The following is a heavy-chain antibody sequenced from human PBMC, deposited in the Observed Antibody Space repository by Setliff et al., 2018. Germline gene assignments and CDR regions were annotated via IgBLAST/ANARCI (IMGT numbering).Heavy chain of an antibody. CDR1: GVSLSASGVG. D-gene: IGHD6-13*01. Sequence: SGPTLVNPTETFTLTCSLSGVSLSASGVGVGWIRQPPGKALEWLALMFWNGGERYNPSLSSRLSIAKDTSRNEVVLTLINLDPLDTATYYCAHRQLGSAAAGASFDFWGRGTLVTVSS. V-gene: IGHV2-5*01. CDR3: AHRQLGSAAAGASFDF. CDR2: MFWNGGE. J-gene: IGHJ4*02.